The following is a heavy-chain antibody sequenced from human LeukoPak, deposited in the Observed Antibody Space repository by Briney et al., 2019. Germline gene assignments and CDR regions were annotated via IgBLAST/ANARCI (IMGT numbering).Heavy chain of an antibody. V-gene: IGHV4-59*12. J-gene: IGHJ5*02. D-gene: IGHD3-10*01. CDR2: IYYSGST. CDR3: ARPSSAYYYGSGSYYNAHNWFDP. CDR1: GGSISSYY. Sequence: SETLSLTCTVSGGSISSYYWSWIRQPPGKGLEWIGYIYYSGSTNYNPSLKSRVTISVDTSKNQFSLKLSSVTAADTAVYYCARPSSAYYYGSGSYYNAHNWFDPWGQGTLVTVSS.